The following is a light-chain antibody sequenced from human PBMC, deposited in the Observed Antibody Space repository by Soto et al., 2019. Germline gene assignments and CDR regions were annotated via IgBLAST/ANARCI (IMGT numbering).Light chain of an antibody. CDR1: QSVLYNLNNKNY. V-gene: IGKV4-1*01. J-gene: IGKJ2*01. CDR2: WAS. CDR3: QQYLSTPPT. Sequence: DTVMTQSPDSLAVSLGERATINCKSTQSVLYNLNNKNYLAWYQQKPGQPPKLLIYWASTRGSGVPDRFSVSGSGTDFTLTISSLQAEDVAVYYCQQYLSTPPTFGQGTNLEIK.